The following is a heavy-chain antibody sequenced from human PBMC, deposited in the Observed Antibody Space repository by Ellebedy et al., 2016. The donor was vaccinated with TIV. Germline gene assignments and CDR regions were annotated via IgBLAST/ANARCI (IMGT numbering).Heavy chain of an antibody. CDR1: GFIFGDAW. CDR3: TTDNPSPRPGGIDYFYYGMDV. CDR2: IKSKTDGGTT. V-gene: IGHV3-15*01. D-gene: IGHD2-15*01. Sequence: GESLKISXASSGFIFGDAWLSWVRQAPGKGLEWVGLIKSKTDGGTTDYAAPVQGRFAISRDDSKNTLLLEMNSLKTEDTAVYYCTTDNPSPRPGGIDYFYYGMDVWGQGATVTVSS. J-gene: IGHJ6*02.